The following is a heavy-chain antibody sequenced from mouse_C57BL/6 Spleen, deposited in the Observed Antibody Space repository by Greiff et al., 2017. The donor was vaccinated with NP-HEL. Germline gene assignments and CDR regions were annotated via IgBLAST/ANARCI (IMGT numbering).Heavy chain of an antibody. CDR1: GYTFTSYT. Sequence: VQLQQSGAELARPGASVKMSCKASGYTFTSYTMHWVKQRPGQGLEWIGYINPSSGYTKYNQKFKDKATLTADKSSSTAYMQLSSLTSEDSAVYYCARGGNYVDAMDYWGQGTSVTVSS. CDR2: INPSSGYT. CDR3: ARGGNYVDAMDY. J-gene: IGHJ4*01. V-gene: IGHV1-4*01. D-gene: IGHD2-1*01.